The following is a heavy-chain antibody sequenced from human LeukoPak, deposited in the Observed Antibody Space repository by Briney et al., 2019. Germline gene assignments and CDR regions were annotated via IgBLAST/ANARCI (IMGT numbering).Heavy chain of an antibody. CDR3: ARASVPYYYDSSGYHYEDYYYMDV. J-gene: IGHJ6*03. Sequence: SETLSLTCTVSGGSISSGDYYWSWIRQPPGKGLEWIGYIYYSGSTYYNPSLKSRVTISVATSKNQFSLKLSSVTAADTAVYYCARASVPYYYDSSGYHYEDYYYMDVWGKGTTVTVSS. CDR1: GGSISSGDYY. V-gene: IGHV4-30-4*08. D-gene: IGHD3-22*01. CDR2: IYYSGST.